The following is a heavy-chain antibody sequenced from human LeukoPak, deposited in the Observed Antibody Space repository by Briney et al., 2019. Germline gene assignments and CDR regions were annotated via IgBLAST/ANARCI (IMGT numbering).Heavy chain of an antibody. V-gene: IGHV4-34*01. CDR1: GGSFSGYY. D-gene: IGHD6-19*01. Sequence: ETLSLTRAVYGGSFSGYYWGWIRQPPGKGLEWIGEINHSGSTNYNPSLKSRVTISVDTSKNQFSLKLSSVTAADTAVYYCARVGRGLAGGAFDIWGQGTMVTVSS. J-gene: IGHJ3*02. CDR3: ARVGRGLAGGAFDI. CDR2: INHSGST.